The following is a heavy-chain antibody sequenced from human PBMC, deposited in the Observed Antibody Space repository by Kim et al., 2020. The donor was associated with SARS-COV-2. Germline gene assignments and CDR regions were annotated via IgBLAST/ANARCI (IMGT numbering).Heavy chain of an antibody. Sequence: SETLSLTCTVSGGSISSGSYYWRWIRQPAGKGLEWIRRIYTSGSSNYNPSLKSRVTISVDTSKNQFSLKLSSVTAADTAVYYCARSGGRGWTGWNWFDPWGQGTLVTVSS. D-gene: IGHD6-19*01. CDR3: ARSGGRGWTGWNWFDP. CDR1: GGSISSGSYY. V-gene: IGHV4-61*02. CDR2: IYTSGSS. J-gene: IGHJ5*02.